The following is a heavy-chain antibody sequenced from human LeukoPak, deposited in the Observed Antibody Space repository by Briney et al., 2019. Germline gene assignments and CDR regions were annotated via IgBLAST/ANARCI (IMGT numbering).Heavy chain of an antibody. Sequence: GASVKVSCKASGYTFTGYYMHWVRQAPGQGLEWMGWINPNSGGTNYAQKFQGRVTITADTSTDTAYMDLSSLRPEDTAVYYCASLIGGTREYFDYWGQGTLVTVSS. V-gene: IGHV1-2*02. CDR3: ASLIGGTREYFDY. CDR2: INPNSGGT. D-gene: IGHD3-22*01. J-gene: IGHJ4*02. CDR1: GYTFTGYY.